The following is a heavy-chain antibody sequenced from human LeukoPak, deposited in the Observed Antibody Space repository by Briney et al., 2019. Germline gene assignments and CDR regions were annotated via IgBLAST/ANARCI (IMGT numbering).Heavy chain of an antibody. CDR3: ARETLAGFDY. D-gene: IGHD6-19*01. J-gene: IGHJ4*02. Sequence: GGSLRLSCAASGFTVSSNYMSWVRQAPGKGLEWVSVIYAGGTTYYADSVKGRFTISRDNSKNTVYLQINSLSAEDTAIYYCARETLAGFDYWGQGTPVTVSS. V-gene: IGHV3-53*01. CDR1: GFTVSSNY. CDR2: IYAGGTT.